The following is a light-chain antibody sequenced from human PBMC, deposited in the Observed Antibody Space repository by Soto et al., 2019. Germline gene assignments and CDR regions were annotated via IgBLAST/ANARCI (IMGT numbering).Light chain of an antibody. Sequence: EVVMTQSPATLSVSPGEGATLSCRASQSVSSSNLAWYQPKPGQAPRLLIYGASSRATGIPARFSGSGSGTEFTLTISSLQSEDFAVYYCQQYHNWPGTFGQGTKVEIK. CDR1: QSVSSSN. CDR3: QQYHNWPGT. J-gene: IGKJ1*01. V-gene: IGKV3-15*01. CDR2: GAS.